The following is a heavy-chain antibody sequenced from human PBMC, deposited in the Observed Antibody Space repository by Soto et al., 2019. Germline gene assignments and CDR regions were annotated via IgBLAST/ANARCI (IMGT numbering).Heavy chain of an antibody. J-gene: IGHJ6*02. CDR2: ISYDGSNK. D-gene: IGHD6-13*01. CDR1: GFTFSSYA. Sequence: GGSLRLSCAASGFTFSSYAMHWVRQAPGKGLEWVAVISYDGSNKYYADSVKGRFTISRDNSKNTLYLQMNSLRAEDTAVYYCARDPRIYRGYSSSWYYGMDVWGQGTTVTVSS. CDR3: ARDPRIYRGYSSSWYYGMDV. V-gene: IGHV3-30-3*01.